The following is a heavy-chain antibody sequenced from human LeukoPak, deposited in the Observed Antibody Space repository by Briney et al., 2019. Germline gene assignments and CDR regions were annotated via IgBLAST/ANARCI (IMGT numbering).Heavy chain of an antibody. CDR2: IYYSGST. Sequence: SETLSLTCAVYGGSFSGYYWSWIRQPPGKGLEWIGYIYYSGSTNYNPSLKSRVTISVDTSKNQFSLKLSSVTAADTAVYYCARITMIPNDAFDIWGQGTMVTVSS. V-gene: IGHV4-59*08. CDR1: GGSFSGYY. J-gene: IGHJ3*02. D-gene: IGHD3-22*01. CDR3: ARITMIPNDAFDI.